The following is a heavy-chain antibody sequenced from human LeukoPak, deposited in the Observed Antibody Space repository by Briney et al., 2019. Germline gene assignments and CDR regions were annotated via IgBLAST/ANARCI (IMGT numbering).Heavy chain of an antibody. D-gene: IGHD6-19*01. J-gene: IGHJ5*02. CDR1: GGSFSGYY. Sequence: PSETLSLTCAVYGGSFSGYYWSWIRQPPGKGLEWIGEINHSGSTNYNPSLKSRVTISVDTSKNQFSLKLSSVSAADTAVYYCARARRIPVAGYNWFDPWGQGTLVTVSS. CDR3: ARARRIPVAGYNWFDP. CDR2: INHSGST. V-gene: IGHV4-34*01.